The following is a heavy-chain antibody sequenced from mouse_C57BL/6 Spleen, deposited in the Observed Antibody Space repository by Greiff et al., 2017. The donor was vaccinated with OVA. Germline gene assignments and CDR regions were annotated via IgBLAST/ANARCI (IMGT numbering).Heavy chain of an antibody. CDR3: ARGSWWFAY. CDR1: GFTFSSYA. Sequence: EVQLQESGGGLVKPGGSLKLSCAASGFTFSSYAMSWVRQTPEKRLEWVATISDGGSYTYYPDNVKGRFTISRDNAKNNLYLQMSHLKSEDTAMYYCARGSWWFAYWGQGTLVTVSA. CDR2: ISDGGSYT. V-gene: IGHV5-4*01. D-gene: IGHD6-1*01. J-gene: IGHJ3*01.